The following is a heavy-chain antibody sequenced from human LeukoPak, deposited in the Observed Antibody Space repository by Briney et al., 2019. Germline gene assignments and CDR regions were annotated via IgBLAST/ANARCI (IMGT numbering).Heavy chain of an antibody. J-gene: IGHJ4*02. CDR3: ARGGLTESVDY. D-gene: IGHD3-10*01. V-gene: IGHV1-18*01. CDR2: ISAYNGNT. CDR1: GYTFTSYG. Sequence: ASVKVSCKSSGYTFTSYGFIWVRQPPGQGLEWMGWISAYNGNTNYVQKLQGRVTMSTDTSTSTVYMELRSLRSDDTAVYYCARGGLTESVDYWGQGTLVTVSS.